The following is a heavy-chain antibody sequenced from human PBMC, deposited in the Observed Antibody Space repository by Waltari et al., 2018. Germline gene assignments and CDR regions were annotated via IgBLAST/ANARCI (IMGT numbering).Heavy chain of an antibody. V-gene: IGHV1-46*01. J-gene: IGHJ6*02. D-gene: IGHD2-21*01. Sequence: QVQLVQSGAEVKKPGASVKISCKTSEYTFTSSYVHWVRQATGQGLGWMGIINPSCGSTIYAQKCQGRVTMTTETATSTVYMELSSRRSEDTAVYYCASDTGALWMDVWGQGTTVTVSS. CDR3: ASDTGALWMDV. CDR1: EYTFTSSY. CDR2: INPSCGST.